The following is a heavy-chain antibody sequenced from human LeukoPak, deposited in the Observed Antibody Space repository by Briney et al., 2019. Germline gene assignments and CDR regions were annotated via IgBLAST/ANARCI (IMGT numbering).Heavy chain of an antibody. CDR3: TRGLTGGLDS. Sequence: GGSLRLSCAASGFTFSSYDMHWVRQAPGKGLEWVSSIAITGDTYYLVSVKGRLTISRENAKNSLYLQMNSLRAGDTAVYYCTRGLTGGLDSWGQGTLVTVSS. CDR2: IAITGDT. J-gene: IGHJ5*01. D-gene: IGHD1-26*01. CDR1: GFTFSSYD. V-gene: IGHV3-13*04.